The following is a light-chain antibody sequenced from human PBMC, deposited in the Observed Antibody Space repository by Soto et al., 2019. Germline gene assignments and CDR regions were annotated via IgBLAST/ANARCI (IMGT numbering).Light chain of an antibody. Sequence: DIQMTLSHSSLSASVGDRVTITCRSSQGIRNDLGWYQQKPGKAPKRLIYAASSLQSGVPSRFSGSGSGTEFTLTISSLQPEDFAVYFCQERSSLPLTFGGGSKVDFK. CDR3: QERSSLPLT. J-gene: IGKJ4*02. CDR1: QGIRND. CDR2: AAS. V-gene: IGKV1-17*01.